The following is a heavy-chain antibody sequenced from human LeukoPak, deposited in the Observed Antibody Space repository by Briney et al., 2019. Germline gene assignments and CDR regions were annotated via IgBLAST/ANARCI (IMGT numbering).Heavy chain of an antibody. CDR1: GFTFDDYA. Sequence: SLRLSCAASGFTFDDYAMHWVRQAPGKGLEWVSGINWNSGTIGYADSVKGRFTISRDNAKNSLYLQMNSLRAEDTALYYCAKDGRYYDILTGYSGFDYWGQGTLVTVSS. CDR3: AKDGRYYDILTGYSGFDY. V-gene: IGHV3-9*01. CDR2: INWNSGTI. J-gene: IGHJ4*02. D-gene: IGHD3-9*01.